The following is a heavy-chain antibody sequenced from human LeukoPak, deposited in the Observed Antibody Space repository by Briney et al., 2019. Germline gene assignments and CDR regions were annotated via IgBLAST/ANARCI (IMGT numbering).Heavy chain of an antibody. CDR1: GFTFSSYA. CDR2: ISGSGGST. CDR3: AKTAPGYSSSWYFGFGY. V-gene: IGHV3-23*01. J-gene: IGHJ4*02. D-gene: IGHD6-13*01. Sequence: GGPLRLSCAASGFTFSSYAMSWVRQAPGKGLEWVSTISGSGGSTYYADSVKGRFTISRDNSKNTLYLQMNSLRAEDTAVYYCAKTAPGYSSSWYFGFGYWGQGTLATVSS.